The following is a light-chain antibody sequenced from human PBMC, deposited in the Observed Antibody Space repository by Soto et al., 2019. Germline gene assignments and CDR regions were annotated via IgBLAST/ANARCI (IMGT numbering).Light chain of an antibody. CDR1: HRVLYSSNNKNY. V-gene: IGKV4-1*01. CDR2: WAS. Sequence: DIVMTQSPDSLTVSRGERAAANCKSSHRVLYSSNNKNYLAWYQQRPGQPPKLLIYWASTRESGVPERFSGSGSGTDFTLTITNLQAEDVAVYYCQQYYSDPPTFGQGTKLEIK. J-gene: IGKJ2*01. CDR3: QQYYSDPPT.